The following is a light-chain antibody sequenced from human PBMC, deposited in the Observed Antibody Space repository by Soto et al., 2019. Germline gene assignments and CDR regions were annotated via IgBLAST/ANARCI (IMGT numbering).Light chain of an antibody. V-gene: IGKV3-20*01. J-gene: IGKJ1*01. CDR2: GAS. CDR1: QSLTNNY. CDR3: QQYGSSRT. Sequence: EIWLTQSPGTLSLSPGERATLSCRASQSLTNNYLAWYKQKPGQAPRLLFHGASSRAAGIPDRFSGSGSGTELTLTISRMEPEDFAVYYCQQYGSSRTFGHGTQVDIK.